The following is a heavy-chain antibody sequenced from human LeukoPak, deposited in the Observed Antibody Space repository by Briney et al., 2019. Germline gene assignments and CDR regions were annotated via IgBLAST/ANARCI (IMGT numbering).Heavy chain of an antibody. CDR1: GFTFISYN. CDR3: ARDWSGAYGMDV. J-gene: IGHJ6*02. Sequence: GGSLRLSWAASGFTFISYNMNWVRQAAGKGLEWVSSTSSNSRNIFYVDSVKGRFTLSRDNAENALYLQMDSLRAEDTAVYYCARDWSGAYGMDVWGQGTTVTVSS. D-gene: IGHD3-10*01. V-gene: IGHV3-21*01. CDR2: TSSNSRNI.